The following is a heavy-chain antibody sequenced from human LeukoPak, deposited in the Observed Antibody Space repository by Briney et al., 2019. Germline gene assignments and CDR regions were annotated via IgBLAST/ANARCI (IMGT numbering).Heavy chain of an antibody. CDR2: IYYSGST. D-gene: IGHD1-26*01. V-gene: IGHV4-39*01. CDR3: ARQPGIVGATFGY. J-gene: IGHJ4*02. CDR1: GGSISSSSYY. Sequence: SETLSLTCTVSGGSISSSSYYWGWIRQPPGKGLEWIGSIYYSGSTYYNPSLKSRVTISVDTSKNQFSLKLSSVTAADTAVYYCARQPGIVGATFGYWGQGTLVTVPS.